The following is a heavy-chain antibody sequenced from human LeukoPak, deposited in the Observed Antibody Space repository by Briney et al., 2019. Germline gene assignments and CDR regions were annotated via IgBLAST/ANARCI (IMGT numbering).Heavy chain of an antibody. V-gene: IGHV1-18*01. CDR1: GYTFTSYG. CDR3: ARESSIAARPRWFDP. D-gene: IGHD6-6*01. CDR2: ISAYNGNT. Sequence: ASVKVSCKASGYTFTSYGISWVRQAPGQGLEWMGWISAYNGNTNYAQKLQGRVTMTTDTSTSTAYMELRSLRSDDTAVYYCARESSIAARPRWFDPWGQGTLVIVSS. J-gene: IGHJ5*02.